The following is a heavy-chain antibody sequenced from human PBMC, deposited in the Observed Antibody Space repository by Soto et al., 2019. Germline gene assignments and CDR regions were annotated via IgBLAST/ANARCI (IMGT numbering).Heavy chain of an antibody. V-gene: IGHV4-34*01. CDR3: ARGHYRLGWSLLGCFDY. Sequence: PSETLSLTCAVYGGSFSGYYWSWIRQPPGKGLEWIGEINHSGSTNYNPSLKSRVTISVDTSKNQFSLKLSSVTAADTAVYYCARGHYRLGWSLLGCFDYWGQGTLVTVSS. CDR1: GGSFSGYY. J-gene: IGHJ4*02. CDR2: INHSGST. D-gene: IGHD3-22*01.